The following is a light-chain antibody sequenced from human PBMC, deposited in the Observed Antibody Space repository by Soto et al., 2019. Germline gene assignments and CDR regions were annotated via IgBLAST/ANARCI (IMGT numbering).Light chain of an antibody. J-gene: IGKJ5*01. V-gene: IGKV3-11*01. CDR2: DAS. CDR3: QQRSNWQVT. Sequence: EIVLTQSPVTLSLSPGERATLSCRASQSVSSSLAWYQQKPDQAPRLLIYDASNRATGIPARFSGSGSGTDFTLTISSLEPEDFAVYYCQQRSNWQVTFGQGTRLEIK. CDR1: QSVSSS.